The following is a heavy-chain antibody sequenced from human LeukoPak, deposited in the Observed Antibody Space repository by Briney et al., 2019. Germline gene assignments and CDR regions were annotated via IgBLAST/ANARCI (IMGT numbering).Heavy chain of an antibody. CDR1: GGSISSTTYY. Sequence: PSETLSLTCTVSGGSISSTTYYWGWIRQPPGEGLEWIGSIYYSGSTSYNPSLKSRVTISLDTSKNQFSLKLTSVTAADTAVYYCARGSSWYDYYYYMDVWGKGTTVTVSS. D-gene: IGHD6-13*01. J-gene: IGHJ6*03. CDR2: IYYSGST. V-gene: IGHV4-39*07. CDR3: ARGSSWYDYYYYMDV.